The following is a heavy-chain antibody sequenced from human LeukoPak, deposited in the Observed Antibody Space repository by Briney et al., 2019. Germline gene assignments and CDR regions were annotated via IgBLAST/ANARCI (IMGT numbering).Heavy chain of an antibody. CDR3: ARVLNGWDLQPFDC. J-gene: IGHJ4*02. Sequence: ASAKVSCKASGYTFTGYYMHWVRQAPGQGLEWMGWINPNSGGTNYAQKFQGRVIMTRDTSISTAYMELNRLRSDDTAVYYCARVLNGWDLQPFDCWGQGTLVTVSS. CDR1: GYTFTGYY. CDR2: INPNSGGT. D-gene: IGHD1-26*01. V-gene: IGHV1-2*02.